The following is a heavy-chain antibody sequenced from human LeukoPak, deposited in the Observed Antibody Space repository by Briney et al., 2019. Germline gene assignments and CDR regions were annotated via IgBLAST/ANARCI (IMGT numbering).Heavy chain of an antibody. D-gene: IGHD5-24*01. CDR2: INHSGST. Sequence: SETLSLTFAVYVGSFSGYYWSWIRQPPGKGLEWIGEINHSGSTNYNPSLKSRVTISIDTSKNQVSLKLSSVTAAEKAVYYCAGGTDAYKVGYWGQGTLVTVSS. CDR3: AGGTDAYKVGY. V-gene: IGHV4-34*01. J-gene: IGHJ4*02. CDR1: VGSFSGYY.